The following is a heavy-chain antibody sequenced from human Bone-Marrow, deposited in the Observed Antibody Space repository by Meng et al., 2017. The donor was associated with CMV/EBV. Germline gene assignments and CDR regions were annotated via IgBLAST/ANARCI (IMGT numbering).Heavy chain of an antibody. D-gene: IGHD6-13*01. CDR3: ARGRGGAAAVYYGMDV. CDR1: GDSVSSNSAA. CDR2: TYYRSKWYN. Sequence: SETLSRTCAIAGDSVSSNSAAWNWIRQSPSRGLEWLGRTYYRSKWYNDYAVSVKSRITINPDTSKNQFSLQLNSVTPEDTAVYYCARGRGGAAAVYYGMDVWGQGTTVTVSS. V-gene: IGHV6-1*01. J-gene: IGHJ6*02.